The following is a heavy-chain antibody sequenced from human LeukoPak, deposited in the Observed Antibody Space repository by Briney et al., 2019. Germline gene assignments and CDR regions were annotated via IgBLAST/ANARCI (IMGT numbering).Heavy chain of an antibody. CDR1: GVSFNSFY. D-gene: IGHD3-22*01. V-gene: IGHV3-11*01. Sequence: PGGSLRLSCTVSGVSFNSFYMGWVRQAPGKGLEWISYIDTQSQTVYYADSVKGRFTISRDNAKNSLYLQMNSLRAEDTAVYYCARDLYYDSSGYYYNYWGQGTLVTVSS. J-gene: IGHJ4*02. CDR2: IDTQSQTV. CDR3: ARDLYYDSSGYYYNY.